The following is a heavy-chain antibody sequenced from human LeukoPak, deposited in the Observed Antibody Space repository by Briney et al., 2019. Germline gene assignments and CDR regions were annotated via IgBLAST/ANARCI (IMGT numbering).Heavy chain of an antibody. J-gene: IGHJ4*02. Sequence: GGSLRLSCAASGFTFSSYGMHWVRQAPGKGLEWVAVISYDGSNKYYADSVKGRFTISRDNSKNTLYLQMNSPRAEDTAVYYCARDRVSGYYYGSSGYDYWGQGTLVTVSS. CDR2: ISYDGSNK. V-gene: IGHV3-30*03. CDR3: ARDRVSGYYYGSSGYDY. CDR1: GFTFSSYG. D-gene: IGHD3-22*01.